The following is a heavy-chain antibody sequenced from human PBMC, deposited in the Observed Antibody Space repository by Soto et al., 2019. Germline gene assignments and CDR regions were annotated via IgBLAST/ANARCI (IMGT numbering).Heavy chain of an antibody. V-gene: IGHV3-30*18. CDR3: AKDRGYSYGYSGVDYYYYYGMDV. Sequence: QVQLVESGGGLVKPGGSLRLSCAASGFSFSDYFMSWIRQAPGKGLEWVAVISYDGSNKYYADSVKGRFTISRDNSKNTLYLQMNSLRAEDTAVYYCAKDRGYSYGYSGVDYYYYYGMDVWGQGTTVTVSS. CDR1: GFSFSDYF. J-gene: IGHJ6*02. D-gene: IGHD5-18*01. CDR2: ISYDGSNK.